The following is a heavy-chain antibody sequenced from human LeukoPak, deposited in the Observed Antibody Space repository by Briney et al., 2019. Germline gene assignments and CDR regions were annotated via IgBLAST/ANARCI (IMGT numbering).Heavy chain of an antibody. CDR2: ISSSSSTI. J-gene: IGHJ3*02. V-gene: IGHV3-48*01. CDR1: GFTFSSYS. Sequence: GGSLRLSCAASGFTFSSYSMNWVRQAPGKGLEWVSYISSSSSTIYYADSVKGRFTISRDNAKNSLYLQMNSLRAEDTAVYYCARLYSSSSGKALDIWGQGTMVTVSS. D-gene: IGHD6-6*01. CDR3: ARLYSSSSGKALDI.